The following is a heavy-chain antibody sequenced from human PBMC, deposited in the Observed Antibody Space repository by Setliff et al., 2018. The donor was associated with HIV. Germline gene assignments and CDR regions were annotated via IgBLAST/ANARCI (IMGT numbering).Heavy chain of an antibody. J-gene: IGHJ6*02. CDR2: ISSTSSTI. CDR1: GFTFSSYS. Sequence: GGSLRLSCTASGFTFSSYSMNWVRQAPGKGLEWVSYISSTSSTIYYADSVKGRFTISRDNAKKSLYLQMNSLRAEDTAVYFCARDSRARGIEYGMDVWGQGTTVTVSS. CDR3: ARDSRARGIEYGMDV. D-gene: IGHD3-16*01. V-gene: IGHV3-48*04.